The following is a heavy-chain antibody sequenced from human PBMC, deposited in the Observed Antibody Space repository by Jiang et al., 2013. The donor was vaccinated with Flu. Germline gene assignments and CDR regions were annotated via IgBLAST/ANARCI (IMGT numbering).Heavy chain of an antibody. J-gene: IGHJ4*02. D-gene: IGHD3-16*02. V-gene: IGHV4-34*01. Sequence: LLKPSETLSRTCAVYGGSFSGYYWTWIRQPPGKGLEWIGEINHTGRTTYNPSLKSRVTISVDMSKNQFSLKLSSVTAADTAVYYCARGGFGDFVINYWGQGILVTVSA. CDR2: INHTGRT. CDR1: GGSFSGYY. CDR3: ARGGFGDFVINY.